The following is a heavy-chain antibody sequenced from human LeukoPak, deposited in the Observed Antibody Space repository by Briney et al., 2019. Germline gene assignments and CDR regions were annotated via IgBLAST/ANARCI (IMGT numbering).Heavy chain of an antibody. CDR2: IYNGGST. J-gene: IGHJ4*02. CDR1: GFTVSSSY. D-gene: IGHD3-10*01. Sequence: SGGSLRLSCAASGFTVSSSYVSWVRQAPGKGLEWVSVIYNGGSTSYADSVKGRFTISRDDSKNTLYLQMNSLRAEDTAVYYCARDSGPTWDWGQGTLVTVSS. V-gene: IGHV3-53*01. CDR3: ARDSGPTWD.